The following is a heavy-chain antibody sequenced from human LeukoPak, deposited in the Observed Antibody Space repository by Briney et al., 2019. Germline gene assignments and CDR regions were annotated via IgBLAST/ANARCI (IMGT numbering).Heavy chain of an antibody. V-gene: IGHV4-4*02. D-gene: IGHD6-19*01. J-gene: IGHJ4*02. Sequence: PSGTLSLTCAVSGGSISSSNWWSWVRQPPGKGLEWIGEIYHSGSTNYNPSLKSRVTISVDKSKNQFSLKLSSVTAADTAVYYCARRRSGGWYGYYFDYWGQGTLVTVSS. CDR2: IYHSGST. CDR1: GGSISSSNW. CDR3: ARRRSGGWYGYYFDY.